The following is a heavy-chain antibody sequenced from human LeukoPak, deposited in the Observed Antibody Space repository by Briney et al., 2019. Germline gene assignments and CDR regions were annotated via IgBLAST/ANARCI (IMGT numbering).Heavy chain of an antibody. J-gene: IGHJ5*02. D-gene: IGHD4-17*01. CDR3: AGGGHDYGDHGGWFDP. V-gene: IGHV4-34*01. CDR2: INHSGST. CDR1: GGSFSGYY. Sequence: RPSETLSLTCAVYGGSFSGYYWSWIRQPPGKGLEWIGEINHSGSTNYNPSLKSRVTISVDTSKNQFSLKLSSVTAADTAVYYCAGGGHDYGDHGGWFDPWGQGTLVTVSS.